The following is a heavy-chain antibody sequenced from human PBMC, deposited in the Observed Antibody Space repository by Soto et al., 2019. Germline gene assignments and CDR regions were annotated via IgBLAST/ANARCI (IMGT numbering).Heavy chain of an antibody. V-gene: IGHV3-33*01. Sequence: GGSLRLSWAASGFTFTSYGMHRVRQAPAKGLQWVAVIWYDGSNKYYADSVKGRFTTSRDNSKNPLYLQMHTLTAEAPAVYYFARDVPPCAVAGPEGYWGQGTLVTVSS. D-gene: IGHD6-19*01. CDR3: ARDVPPCAVAGPEGY. J-gene: IGHJ4*02. CDR1: GFTFTSYG. CDR2: IWYDGSNK.